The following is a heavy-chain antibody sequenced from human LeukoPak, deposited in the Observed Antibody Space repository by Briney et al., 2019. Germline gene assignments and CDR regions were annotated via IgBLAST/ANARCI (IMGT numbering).Heavy chain of an antibody. D-gene: IGHD6-13*01. J-gene: IGHJ4*02. CDR3: ARGVAAAGTGFDY. Sequence: SETLSLTCTVSGGSISSYYWSWIRQPPGKGLEWIGYIYYSGSTNYNPSLNSRVTISVDTSKNQFSLKLSSVTAADTAVYYCARGVAAAGTGFDYWGQGTLVTVSS. V-gene: IGHV4-59*01. CDR1: GGSISSYY. CDR2: IYYSGST.